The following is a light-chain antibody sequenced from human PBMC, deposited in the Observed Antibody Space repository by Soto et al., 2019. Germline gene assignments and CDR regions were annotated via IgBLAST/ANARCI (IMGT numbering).Light chain of an antibody. Sequence: AIQMTQSPSSLSVSVGDRVTITCRACQGIRNDLGWYQHKPGKAPKLLIYAASSLHRGVPSRFSVSGPGTDFNLTIRSLQTDYFAPYYCLHDYYYPSTFGQGTKLEI. V-gene: IGKV1-6*01. CDR2: AAS. CDR3: LHDYYYPST. J-gene: IGKJ2*01. CDR1: QGIRND.